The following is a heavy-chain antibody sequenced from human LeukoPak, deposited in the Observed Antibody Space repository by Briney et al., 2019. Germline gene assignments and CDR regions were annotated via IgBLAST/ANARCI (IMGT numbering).Heavy chain of an antibody. V-gene: IGHV4-39*01. Sequence: XGWIRQSPXXGLXWIXTVYYGRTTYYNPSLDGRVTISLDTSANHFSLQLNSVTAADTAVYYCVRHDGRGGATMGAFDSWGQGSLVTVSS. J-gene: IGHJ5*01. D-gene: IGHD5-12*01. CDR3: VRHDGRGGATMGAFDS. CDR2: VYYGRTT.